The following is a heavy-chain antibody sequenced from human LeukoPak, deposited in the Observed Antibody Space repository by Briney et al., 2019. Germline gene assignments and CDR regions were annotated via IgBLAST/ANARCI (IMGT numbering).Heavy chain of an antibody. CDR2: LHHVGSS. CDR3: TRGLASGVDP. V-gene: IGHV4-38-2*02. Sequence: PSETLSLTCSVSVSSISSGNYWGWIRQSPGKGLEWIGSLHHVGSSHYNPSLGSRVTISLDTSKNQFSLTMTSMTAADTGIYYCTRGLASGVDPWGQGILVTVSS. J-gene: IGHJ5*02. CDR1: VSSISSGNY.